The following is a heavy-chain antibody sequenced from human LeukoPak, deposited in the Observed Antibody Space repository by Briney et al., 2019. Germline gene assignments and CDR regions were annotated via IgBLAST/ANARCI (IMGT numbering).Heavy chain of an antibody. D-gene: IGHD2-8*01. J-gene: IGHJ3*02. CDR2: INPSSGGT. CDR1: GYTFTRHY. CDR3: ARDGLYCTNGVCSSDI. Sequence: ASVKVSCKASGYTFTRHYMNWVRQAPGQGLEWMGKINPSSGGTGYAQRFQGRVTMTRDTSTSTVYMELTSLRSEDTAVYYCARDGLYCTNGVCSSDIWGQGTLVTVSS. V-gene: IGHV1-46*01.